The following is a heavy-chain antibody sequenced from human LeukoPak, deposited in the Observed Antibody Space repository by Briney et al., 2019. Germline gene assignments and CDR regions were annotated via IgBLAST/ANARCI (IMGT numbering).Heavy chain of an antibody. V-gene: IGHV4-59*08. D-gene: IGHD3-3*01. Sequence: PSETLSLTCTVSGGSFSTYYWSWIRQPPGKGLEWIGYIYYRGGTNYNSSLKSRLSISVDTSKNQLSLKLSSVTAADTAVYYCARRVSGYATDVWGQGTTVTVSS. CDR2: IYYRGGT. J-gene: IGHJ6*02. CDR1: GGSFSTYY. CDR3: ARRVSGYATDV.